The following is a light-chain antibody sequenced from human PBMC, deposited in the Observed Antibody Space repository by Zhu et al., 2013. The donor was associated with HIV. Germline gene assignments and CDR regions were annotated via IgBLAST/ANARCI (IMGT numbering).Light chain of an antibody. CDR3: QQYYNWPYT. Sequence: DIVLTQSPGTLSLSPGESATLSCRTSQSVGSTFLAWYQQKRGQAPRLLTFDASTRATGIPARFSGSGSGTEFTLTVSSLQSEDFAVYYCQQYYNWPYTFGQGTKLEIK. CDR2: DAS. CDR1: QSVGST. V-gene: IGKV3-15*01. J-gene: IGKJ2*01.